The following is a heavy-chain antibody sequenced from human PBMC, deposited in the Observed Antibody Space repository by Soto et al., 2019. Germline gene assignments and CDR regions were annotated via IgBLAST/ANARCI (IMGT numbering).Heavy chain of an antibody. D-gene: IGHD6-13*01. CDR3: ARDKVDSSSWYDYYYGMDV. CDR2: INPNSGGT. CDR1: GYTFTGYY. Sequence: ASVKVSCKASGYTFTGYYMHWVRQAPGQGLEWMGWINPNSGGTNYAQKFQGWVTMTRDTSISTAYMELSRLRSDDTAVYYCARDKVDSSSWYDYYYGMDVWGQGTTVTVLL. J-gene: IGHJ6*02. V-gene: IGHV1-2*04.